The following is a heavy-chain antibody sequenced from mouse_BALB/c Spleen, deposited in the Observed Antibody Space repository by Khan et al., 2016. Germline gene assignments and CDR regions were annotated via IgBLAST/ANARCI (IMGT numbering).Heavy chain of an antibody. V-gene: IGHV5-17*02. D-gene: IGHD3-1*01. CDR3: ARSGDPLYAMDY. CDR2: ISSGSSTI. CDR1: GFTFSSFG. Sequence: EVELVESGGGLVQPGGSRKLSCAASGFTFSSFGMHWVRQAPEKGLEWVAYISSGSSTIYYADTVTGRFTISRDNPKHTLYLQITSLRSEDTASYYCARSGDPLYAMDYWGQGTSVTVSS. J-gene: IGHJ4*01.